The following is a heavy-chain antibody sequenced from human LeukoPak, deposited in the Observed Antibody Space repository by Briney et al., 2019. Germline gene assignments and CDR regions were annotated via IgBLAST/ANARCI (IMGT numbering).Heavy chain of an antibody. CDR1: GGSISSGGYY. CDR3: ARADSLGYCSSTSCYTFDWFDP. Sequence: SQTLSLTCTVSGGSISSGGYYWSWIRQHPGKGLEWIGYIYYSGSTYYNPSLKSRDTISVDTSKNQFSLKLSSVTAADTAVYYCARADSLGYCSSTSCYTFDWFDPWGQGTLVTVSS. CDR2: IYYSGST. V-gene: IGHV4-31*03. D-gene: IGHD2-2*02. J-gene: IGHJ5*02.